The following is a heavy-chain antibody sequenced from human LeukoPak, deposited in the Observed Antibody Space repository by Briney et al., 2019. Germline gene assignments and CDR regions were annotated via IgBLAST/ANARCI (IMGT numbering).Heavy chain of an antibody. V-gene: IGHV5-51*01. CDR3: ARRQGGYEGWRFRYYYFYGMDV. D-gene: IGHD5-12*01. CDR2: IYPGDSDT. Sequence: HGGSLHISCETSGSRFITYWIGWVRQLHGKGLEGMGIIYPGDSDTRYSLSFQGQVTISADKSISTAYLQWSSLKASDAAMYYCARRQGGYEGWRFRYYYFYGMDVWGQGTTVTVSS. J-gene: IGHJ6*02. CDR1: GSRFITYW.